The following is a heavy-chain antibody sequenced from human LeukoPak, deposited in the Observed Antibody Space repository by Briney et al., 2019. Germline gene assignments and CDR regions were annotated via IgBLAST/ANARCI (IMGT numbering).Heavy chain of an antibody. J-gene: IGHJ4*02. CDR2: ITGGGGTT. V-gene: IGHV3-23*01. Sequence: GRSLRLSCAASGFTFSGYAMSWVRQAPGKGLEWVSAITGGGGTTYYADSVKVRFTISRDNSKNTVDLQMNSLRAEDTAVYYCAKGSGTYYTVRTYYFDYWGQGALVTVSS. CDR3: AKGSGTYYTVRTYYFDY. CDR1: GFTFSGYA. D-gene: IGHD1-26*01.